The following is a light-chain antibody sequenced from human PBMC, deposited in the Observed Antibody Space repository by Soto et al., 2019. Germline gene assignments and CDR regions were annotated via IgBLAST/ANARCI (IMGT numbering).Light chain of an antibody. V-gene: IGKV3-11*01. CDR1: QSISSH. CDR2: DAS. J-gene: IGKJ4*01. Sequence: EIVLTQSPATLSLSPGERATLSCRVSQSISSHLAWYQQKPGQAPRLLMYDASNRATGILARFSGSGSGTDFTLTISSLEPEDFAVYYCQQRSTWPLTFGGGTKVEIK. CDR3: QQRSTWPLT.